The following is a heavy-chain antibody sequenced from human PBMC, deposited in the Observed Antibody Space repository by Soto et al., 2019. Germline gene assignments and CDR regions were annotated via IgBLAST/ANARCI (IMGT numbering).Heavy chain of an antibody. J-gene: IGHJ4*02. D-gene: IGHD3-22*01. CDR3: ARDYEGYYDSSGYFDY. CDR2: INPSGGST. CDR1: GYTFTSYY. V-gene: IGHV1-46*01. Sequence: GASVKVSCKASGYTFTSYYMHWVRQAPGQGLEWMGIINPSGGSTSYAQKFQGRVTMTRDTSTSTVYMELSSLRSEDMAAYYCARDYEGYYDSSGYFDYWGQGTLVTVSS.